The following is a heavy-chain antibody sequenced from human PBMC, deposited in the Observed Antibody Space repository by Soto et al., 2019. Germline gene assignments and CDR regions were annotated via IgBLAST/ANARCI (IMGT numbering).Heavy chain of an antibody. CDR3: AKLVAAFFDY. Sequence: WGSLRLSCAASGFTFSSYAIICFRHSPLKWLEWVSAISGSGGSTYYADSVKGRFTISRDNSKNTLYLQMNSLRAEDTAVYYCAKLVAAFFDYWGQGTLVTVSS. D-gene: IGHD2-15*01. CDR2: ISGSGGST. V-gene: IGHV3-23*01. CDR1: GFTFSSYA. J-gene: IGHJ4*02.